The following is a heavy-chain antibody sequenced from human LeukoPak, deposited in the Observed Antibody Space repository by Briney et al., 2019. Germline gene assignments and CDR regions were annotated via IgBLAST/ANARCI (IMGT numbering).Heavy chain of an antibody. CDR3: ARDGGDSSGWPDY. CDR2: IRQDGSEK. CDR1: GFTFSSYW. Sequence: GGSLRLSCAASGFTFSSYWMSWVRQAPGKGLEWVANIRQDGSEKYYVDSVKGRFTISRDNAKNSLYLQMNSLRAEDTAVYYCARDGGDSSGWPDYWGQGTLVTVSS. D-gene: IGHD6-19*01. J-gene: IGHJ4*02. V-gene: IGHV3-7*01.